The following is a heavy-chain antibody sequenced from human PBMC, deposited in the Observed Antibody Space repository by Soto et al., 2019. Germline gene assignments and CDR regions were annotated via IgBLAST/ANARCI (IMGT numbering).Heavy chain of an antibody. J-gene: IGHJ6*03. CDR1: GFNFRDFA. CDR3: AKDSGTQYYYYMDV. V-gene: IGHV3-9*01. Sequence: VQLVESGGGLVQPGRSLRISCAASGFNFRDFAMHWVRQAPGKGLEWVSGITWNSGGIDYADSVKGRFTISRDNAKNSLYLRMNSLRAEDTALYYCAKDSGTQYYYYMDVWGRGTMVTVSS. D-gene: IGHD4-4*01. CDR2: ITWNSGGI.